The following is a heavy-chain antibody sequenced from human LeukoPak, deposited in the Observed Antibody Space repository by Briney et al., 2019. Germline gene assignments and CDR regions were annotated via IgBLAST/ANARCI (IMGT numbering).Heavy chain of an antibody. J-gene: IGHJ4*02. CDR3: ARGLRITGTDY. D-gene: IGHD1-20*01. V-gene: IGHV4-34*01. CDR2: INHSGST. CDR1: GGSFSGHY. Sequence: SETLSLTCAVYGGSFSGHYWSWIRQPPGKGLEWIGEINHSGSTNYNPSLKSRVTISVDTSKNQFSLKLSSVTAADTAVYYCARGLRITGTDYWGQGTLVTVSS.